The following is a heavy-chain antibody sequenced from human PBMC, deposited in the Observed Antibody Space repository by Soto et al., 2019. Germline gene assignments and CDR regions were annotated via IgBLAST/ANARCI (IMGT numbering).Heavy chain of an antibody. Sequence: QLQLQESGSGLVKPSQTLSLTCAVSGGSISSGGYSWSWIRQPPGKGLEWIGYIYHSGSTYYNPSIKSRVTISVDRSKNQFSLKLSSVTAADTAVYYCARGYCSGGSCYHDYWGQGTLVTVSS. CDR3: ARGYCSGGSCYHDY. CDR1: GGSISSGGYS. D-gene: IGHD2-15*01. CDR2: IYHSGST. V-gene: IGHV4-30-2*01. J-gene: IGHJ4*02.